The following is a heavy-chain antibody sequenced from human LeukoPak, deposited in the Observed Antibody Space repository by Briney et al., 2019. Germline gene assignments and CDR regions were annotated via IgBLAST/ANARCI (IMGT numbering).Heavy chain of an antibody. D-gene: IGHD3-22*01. CDR3: ARDKGGYPHSDYYYYYYYMDV. CDR2: INHSGST. CDR1: GGSFSGYY. Sequence: SETLSLTCAVYGGSFSGYYWSWIRQPPGKGLEWIGEINHSGSTNYNPSLKSRVTMSVDTSKNQFSLKLSSVTAADTAVYYCARDKGGYPHSDYYYYYYYMDVWGKGTTVTVSS. J-gene: IGHJ6*03. V-gene: IGHV4-34*01.